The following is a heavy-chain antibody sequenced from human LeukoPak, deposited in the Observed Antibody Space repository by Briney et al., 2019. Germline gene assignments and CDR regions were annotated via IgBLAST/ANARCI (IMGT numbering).Heavy chain of an antibody. CDR1: GYTFTGYY. Sequence: ASVKVSCKASGYTFTGYYMHWVRQAPGQGLEWMGWINPNSGGTNYAQKFQGRVTMTRDTSISTAYMELSRLRSDDTAAYYCAREAAMIVRIGFDPWGQGTLVTVSS. CDR3: AREAAMIVRIGFDP. J-gene: IGHJ5*02. V-gene: IGHV1-2*02. CDR2: INPNSGGT. D-gene: IGHD3-22*01.